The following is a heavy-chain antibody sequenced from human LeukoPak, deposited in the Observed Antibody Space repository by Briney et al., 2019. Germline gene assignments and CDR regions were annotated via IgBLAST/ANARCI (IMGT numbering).Heavy chain of an antibody. D-gene: IGHD5-12*01. Sequence: ASVKVSCKASGYPFSTYGISWVRQAPGQGLQWMAWISTHNGKTDYAQNFQDRVTVTGDTSTSTVYMELRSLRSDDMAVYFCARDVGTTHFDFWGQGTLVTVSS. CDR3: ARDVGTTHFDF. CDR1: GYPFSTYG. CDR2: ISTHNGKT. V-gene: IGHV1-18*03. J-gene: IGHJ4*02.